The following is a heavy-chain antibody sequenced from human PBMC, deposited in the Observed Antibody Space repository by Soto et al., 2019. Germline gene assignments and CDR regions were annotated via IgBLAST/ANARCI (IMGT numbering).Heavy chain of an antibody. V-gene: IGHV3-74*01. Sequence: EVQLVESGGGLVQPGGSLRLSCAASGFTLSTYWMHWVRQAPGEGLLWVSRINSVGSSTIYADSVKGRFTISRENAKNTVYLQMNSLRAEDTAVYYCTRGRENYSYFDYWGQGILVTVSS. CDR2: INSVGSST. CDR1: GFTLSTYW. D-gene: IGHD4-4*01. CDR3: TRGRENYSYFDY. J-gene: IGHJ4*02.